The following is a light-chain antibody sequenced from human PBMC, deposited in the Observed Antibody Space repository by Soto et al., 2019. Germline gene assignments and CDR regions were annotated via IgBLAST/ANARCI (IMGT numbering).Light chain of an antibody. CDR1: QGISNS. J-gene: IGKJ1*01. CDR3: QQYNSYSWT. CDR2: DAS. Sequence: DIQMTQSPSAMSASVGDSVTITCRASQGISNSLAWFQQKPGKAPKLLIYDASSLKSGVPSRFSGSGSGTEFTLTISSLQPDDFATYYCQQYNSYSWTFGQGTKVDIK. V-gene: IGKV1-17*03.